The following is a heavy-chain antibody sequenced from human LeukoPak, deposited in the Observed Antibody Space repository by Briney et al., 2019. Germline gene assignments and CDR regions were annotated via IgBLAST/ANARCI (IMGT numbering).Heavy chain of an antibody. V-gene: IGHV3-64D*06. CDR3: VKDFGRIRGTPDT. CDR1: GFVFTIYT. J-gene: IGHJ5*02. Sequence: GGSLRLSCSASGFVFTIYTMYWVRQAPGKGPEYVSTISGSGNGFSIYYADSVKGRFTISRDDSKSILYLQMNGLRSEDTAVYYCVKDFGRIRGTPDTWGQGTLVTVSS. CDR2: ISGSGNGFSI. D-gene: IGHD1-26*01.